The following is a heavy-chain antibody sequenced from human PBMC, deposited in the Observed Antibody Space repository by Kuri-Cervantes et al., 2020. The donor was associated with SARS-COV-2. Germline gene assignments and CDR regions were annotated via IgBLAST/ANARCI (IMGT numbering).Heavy chain of an antibody. D-gene: IGHD6-19*01. J-gene: IGHJ4*02. CDR3: ARQRKLAGSWDVFDY. CDR2: ISAYNGNT. V-gene: IGHV1-18*01. Sequence: ASVKVSCKASGYTFTSYGISWVRQAPGQGLEWMGWISAYNGNTNYAQKLQGRVTMTTDTSTSTAYMELRSLRSDDTAVYYCARQRKLAGSWDVFDYWGQGTLVTVSS. CDR1: GYTFTSYG.